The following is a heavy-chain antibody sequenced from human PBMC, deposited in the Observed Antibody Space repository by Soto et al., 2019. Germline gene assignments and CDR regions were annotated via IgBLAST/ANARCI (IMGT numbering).Heavy chain of an antibody. V-gene: IGHV4-34*01. CDR3: ASFRSSSWYFSGY. CDR1: GGSFSGYY. D-gene: IGHD6-13*01. Sequence: SETLSLTCAVFGGSFSGYYWSWILQPPGKGLEWIGEINHSGSTNYNPSLKSRVTISVDTSKNQFSLKLSSVTAADTAVYYCASFRSSSWYFSGYWGQGTLVTVSS. J-gene: IGHJ4*02. CDR2: INHSGST.